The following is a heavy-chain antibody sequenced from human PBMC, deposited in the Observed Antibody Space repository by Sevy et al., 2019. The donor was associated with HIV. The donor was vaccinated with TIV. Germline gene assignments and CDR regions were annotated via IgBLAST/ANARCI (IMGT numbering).Heavy chain of an antibody. CDR2: IKYDGGNK. CDR3: VKDPLISLGADLFDY. CDR1: GFTFINHA. D-gene: IGHD7-27*01. Sequence: GGSLRLSCAASGFTFINHAMHWVRQAPGKGLEWVTFIKYDGGNKNYADSVKGRFTISRDNSKNTLYLQLSSLRTEDTALYYCVKDPLISLGADLFDYWGQGTLVTVSS. J-gene: IGHJ4*02. V-gene: IGHV3-30*02.